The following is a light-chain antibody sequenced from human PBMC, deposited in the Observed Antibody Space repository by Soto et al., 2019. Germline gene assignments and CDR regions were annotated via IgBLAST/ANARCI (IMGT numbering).Light chain of an antibody. CDR2: DAA. V-gene: IGKV3-11*01. CDR3: HQRSNWPPFT. CDR1: QTVRNNY. Sequence: ETVLTQSPATLSLSTGERATLSCRASQTVRNNYLAWYQQKPGQAPRLLIYDAAKRATDIPDRFIGSGSGTDFTLTISSLEPEDFAVYYCHQRSNWPPFTFGGGTKVDI. J-gene: IGKJ4*01.